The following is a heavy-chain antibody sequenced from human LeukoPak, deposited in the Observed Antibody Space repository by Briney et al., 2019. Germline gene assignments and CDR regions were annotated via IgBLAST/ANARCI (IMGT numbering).Heavy chain of an antibody. CDR1: GYTFTSYY. D-gene: IGHD6-19*01. J-gene: IGHJ5*02. CDR2: INPSGGST. Sequence: GASVKVSCKASGYTFTSYYMHWVRQAPGQGLEWMGIINPSGGSTRYAQKFQGRVTMTRDTSTSTVYMEVSSLRSEDTAVYYCARSVYTIIAVAEGATNWFDPWGQGILVTVSS. CDR3: ARSVYTIIAVAEGATNWFDP. V-gene: IGHV1-46*01.